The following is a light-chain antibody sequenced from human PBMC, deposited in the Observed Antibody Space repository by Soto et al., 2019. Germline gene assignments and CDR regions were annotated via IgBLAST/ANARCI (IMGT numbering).Light chain of an antibody. V-gene: IGLV1-51*02. CDR2: ENN. CDR1: SSDIGRHH. CDR3: GTWDIGLNRV. Sequence: QSVLTQPPSVSAAPGQKVTISFSGSSSDIGRHHVSWYQQLPGTAPKLLIYENNKRPSGIPDRFSGSKSGTSATLGITGLQTGDEADYYCGTWDIGLNRVFGTGTKLAVL. J-gene: IGLJ1*01.